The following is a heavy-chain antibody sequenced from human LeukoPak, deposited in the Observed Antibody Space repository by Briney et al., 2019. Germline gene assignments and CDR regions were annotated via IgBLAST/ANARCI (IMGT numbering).Heavy chain of an antibody. CDR2: IYSGGNT. D-gene: IGHD4-17*01. Sequence: GGSLRLSCTVSGFTVSTNSMSWVRQAPGKGLEWVSFIYSGGNTHYSDSVKGRFTISRDNSKNTLYLQMNSLRAEDTAVYYCARRAGEYSHPYDYWGQGTLVTVSS. CDR1: GFTVSTNS. V-gene: IGHV3-53*01. J-gene: IGHJ4*02. CDR3: ARRAGEYSHPYDY.